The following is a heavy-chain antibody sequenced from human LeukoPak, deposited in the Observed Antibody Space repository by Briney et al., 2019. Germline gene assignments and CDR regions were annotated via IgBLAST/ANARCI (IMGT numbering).Heavy chain of an antibody. J-gene: IGHJ4*02. CDR2: IKQDESVE. CDR1: GFTFSSYA. V-gene: IGHV3-7*01. CDR3: ARDLRGGFDY. D-gene: IGHD4-17*01. Sequence: PGGSLRLSCAASGFTFSSYAMSWVRQAPGKGLEWVANIKQDESVEYYVDSVKGRFTISRDNAMDSLYLQMNSLRAEDTAVYYCARDLRGGFDYWGQGTLVTVSS.